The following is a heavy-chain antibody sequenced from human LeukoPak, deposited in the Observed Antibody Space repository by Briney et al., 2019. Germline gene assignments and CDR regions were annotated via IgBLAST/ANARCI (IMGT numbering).Heavy chain of an antibody. CDR3: ARTNRYFDWLLFFDY. CDR2: IIPIFGTA. J-gene: IGHJ4*02. D-gene: IGHD3-9*01. Sequence: SVKVSCKASGGTFTRYAISWVRQAPGQGLEWMGGIIPIFGTANYAQKFQGRVTITADKSTSTAYMELSSLRSENTAVYYCARTNRYFDWLLFFDYWGQGTLVTVSS. CDR1: GGTFTRYA. V-gene: IGHV1-69*06.